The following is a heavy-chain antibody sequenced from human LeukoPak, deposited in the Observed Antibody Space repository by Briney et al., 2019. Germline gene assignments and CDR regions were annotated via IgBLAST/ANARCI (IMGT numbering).Heavy chain of an antibody. CDR1: GFTFSSYA. J-gene: IGHJ4*02. Sequence: GGSLRLSCAASGFTFSSYAMSWVRQAPGKGLEWVSAISETGGTIHYADSVRGRFIVSRDNSKNTLYLQMNSLRAEDTAVYYCAREMTIITYSFDSWGQGTLVTVSS. D-gene: IGHD5-24*01. V-gene: IGHV3-23*01. CDR3: AREMTIITYSFDS. CDR2: ISETGGTI.